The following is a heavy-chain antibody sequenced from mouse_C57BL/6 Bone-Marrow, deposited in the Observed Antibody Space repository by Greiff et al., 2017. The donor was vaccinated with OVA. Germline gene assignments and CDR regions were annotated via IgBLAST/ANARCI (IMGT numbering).Heavy chain of an antibody. CDR3: ASLMVTTELWFAY. V-gene: IGHV3-6*01. J-gene: IGHJ3*01. CDR2: ISYDGSN. D-gene: IGHD2-2*01. CDR1: GYSITSGYY. Sequence: EVQLVESGPGLVKPSQSLSLTCSVTGYSITSGYYWNWIRQFPGNKLEWMGYISYDGSNNYNPSLKNRISITRDTSKNQFFLKLNSVTTEDTATYYCASLMVTTELWFAYWGQGTLVTVSA.